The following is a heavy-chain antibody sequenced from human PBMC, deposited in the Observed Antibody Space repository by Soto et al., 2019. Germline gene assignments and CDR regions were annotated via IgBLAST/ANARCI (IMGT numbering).Heavy chain of an antibody. V-gene: IGHV3-74*01. D-gene: IGHD3-10*01. CDR2: IKSDGSNT. CDR1: GFTFSRYW. Sequence: EVQLVESGGGLVQPGGSLRLSCAVSGFTFSRYWMHWVRQAPGQGLMWVSRIKSDGSNTSYADSVKGRFTISRDNAKNTLYLQMNSLRAEDTAVYYCATLPHYGSGRYGFDYWGQGTLVTVSS. CDR3: ATLPHYGSGRYGFDY. J-gene: IGHJ4*02.